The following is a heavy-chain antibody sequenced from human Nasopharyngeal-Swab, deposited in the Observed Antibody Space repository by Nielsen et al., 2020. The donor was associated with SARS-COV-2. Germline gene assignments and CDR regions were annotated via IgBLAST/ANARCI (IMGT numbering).Heavy chain of an antibody. CDR3: ARDVQRGFDS. CDR2: IGISGSPK. V-gene: IGHV3-48*03. CDR1: GFTFTNYE. D-gene: IGHD3-10*01. J-gene: IGHJ4*02. Sequence: GESLTISCAVSGFTFTNYEIHWVHQAPGKGLEWVSYIGISGSPKYYADSVKGRFTISRDNAKNSLSLQMNSLRAEDTAVYYCARDVQRGFDSWGQGTLVTVSS.